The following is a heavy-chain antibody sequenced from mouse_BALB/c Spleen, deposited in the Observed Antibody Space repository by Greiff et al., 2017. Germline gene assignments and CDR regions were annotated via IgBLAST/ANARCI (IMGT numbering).Heavy chain of an antibody. CDR2: IRNKANGYTT. J-gene: IGHJ4*01. D-gene: IGHD1-2*01. CDR3: ARCHYYGYAMDY. Sequence: EVKLEESGGGLVQPGGSLRLSCATSGFTFTDYYMSWVRQPPGKALEWLGFIRNKANGYTTEYSASVKGRFTISRDNSQSILYLQMNTLRAEDSATYYCARCHYYGYAMDYWGQGTSVTVSS. CDR1: GFTFTDYY. V-gene: IGHV7-3*02.